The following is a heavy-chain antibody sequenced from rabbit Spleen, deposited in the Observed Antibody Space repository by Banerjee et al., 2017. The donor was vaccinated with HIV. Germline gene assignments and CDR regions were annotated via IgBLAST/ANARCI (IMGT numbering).Heavy chain of an antibody. Sequence: QEQLVESGGGLVQPEASLTLTCTASGFSFSNKAVMCWVRQAPGKGLEWIACINAVTGKAVYATWAKGRFTFSKTSSTTVTLQMTSLTAADTATYFCVRDQARMLDLWGQGTLVTVS. J-gene: IGHJ3*01. D-gene: IGHD6-1*01. CDR3: VRDQARMLDL. CDR1: GFSFSNKAV. V-gene: IGHV1S45*01. CDR2: INAVTGKA.